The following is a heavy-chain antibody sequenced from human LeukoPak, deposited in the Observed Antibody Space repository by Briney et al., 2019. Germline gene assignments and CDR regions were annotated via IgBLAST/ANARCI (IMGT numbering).Heavy chain of an antibody. Sequence: ASVKVSCKASGGTFSSYAISWVRQAPGQGLEWMGGIIPIFGTANYAQKFQGRVTITADESTSTAYMELSSLRSEDTAVYYCARQIRVGATEASQFDYWGQGTLVTVSS. D-gene: IGHD1-26*01. J-gene: IGHJ4*02. CDR2: IIPIFGTA. CDR1: GGTFSSYA. V-gene: IGHV1-69*13. CDR3: ARQIRVGATEASQFDY.